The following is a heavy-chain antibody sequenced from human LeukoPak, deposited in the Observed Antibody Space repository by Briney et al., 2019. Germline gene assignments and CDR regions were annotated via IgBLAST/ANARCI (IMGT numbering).Heavy chain of an antibody. J-gene: IGHJ6*03. CDR1: GFTLSSYG. D-gene: IGHD6-13*01. CDR3: ARDLLAAAGYYYYYMDV. CDR2: IRYDGSNK. Sequence: GGSLRLSCAASGFTLSSYGMHWVRQAPGKGLEWVAFIRYDGSNKYYADSVKGRFTISRDNSKNTLYLQMNSLRAEDTAVYYCARDLLAAAGYYYYYMDVWGKGTTVTVSS. V-gene: IGHV3-30*02.